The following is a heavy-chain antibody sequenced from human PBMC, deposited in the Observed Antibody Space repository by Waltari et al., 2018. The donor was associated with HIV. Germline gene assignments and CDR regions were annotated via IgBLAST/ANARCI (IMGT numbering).Heavy chain of an antibody. V-gene: IGHV1-8*01. CDR2: RNPNSCAT. D-gene: IGHD6-13*01. CDR3: AREKSAPRYHIAAAGHNCFDP. CDR1: GYTFTSYD. J-gene: IGHJ5*02. Sequence: QVQLVQSGAEVKKPGASVKVSCKASGYTFTSYDINWVRQATGQGLEWMGWRNPNSCATGYAQKFQGRVTMTKDTSTSTVYMELSSLRSEDTAVYYCAREKSAPRYHIAAAGHNCFDPWGQGTLVTVSS.